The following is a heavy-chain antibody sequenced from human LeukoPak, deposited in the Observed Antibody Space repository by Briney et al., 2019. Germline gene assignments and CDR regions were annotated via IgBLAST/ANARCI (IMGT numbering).Heavy chain of an antibody. J-gene: IGHJ6*02. D-gene: IGHD3-10*01. V-gene: IGHV4-38-2*02. CDR3: ARPLNYYGSVDV. CDR1: GYSITSGYY. Sequence: SETLSLTCTVSGYSITSGYYWGWIRQPPGKGLEWIGSIYQSGSTFYNPSLKSRVTISVDTSKNQFSLKLSSVTAADTAVYYCARPLNYYGSVDVWGQGTTVTVSS. CDR2: IYQSGST.